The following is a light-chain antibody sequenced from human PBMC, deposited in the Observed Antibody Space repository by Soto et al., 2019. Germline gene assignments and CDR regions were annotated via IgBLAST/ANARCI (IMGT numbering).Light chain of an antibody. J-gene: IGLJ2*01. Sequence: QSVLTQPASVSGSPGQSITISCTGTSSDVGSYNLVSWYQQHPGKAPKLMIYEGSKRPSGVSNRFSGSKSGNTASLTISGLQAEDEADSYCCSYAGSSTFVVFGGGTKLTVL. CDR3: CSYAGSSTFVV. CDR2: EGS. CDR1: SSDVGSYNL. V-gene: IGLV2-23*03.